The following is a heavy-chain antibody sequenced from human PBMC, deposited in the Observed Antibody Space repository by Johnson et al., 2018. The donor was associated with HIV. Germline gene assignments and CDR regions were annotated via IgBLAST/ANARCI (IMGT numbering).Heavy chain of an antibody. J-gene: IGHJ3*02. V-gene: IGHV3-7*04. CDR2: IKQDGSEK. Sequence: VQLVESGGGLVQPGGSLRLSCAASRFTFSNAWMSWVRQAPGKGLEWVANIKQDGSEKYYVDAVKGRFTISRDNAKYSLYLQMNSLRAEDTALYYCARGALGAFDIWGQGTMVTVSS. CDR1: RFTFSNAW. D-gene: IGHD3-3*02. CDR3: ARGALGAFDI.